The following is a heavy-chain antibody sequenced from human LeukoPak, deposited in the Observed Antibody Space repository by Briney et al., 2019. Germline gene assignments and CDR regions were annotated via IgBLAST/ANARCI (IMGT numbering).Heavy chain of an antibody. J-gene: IGHJ3*02. D-gene: IGHD3-22*01. V-gene: IGHV1-2*02. Sequence: GASVKVSCKASGYTFTSYGISWVRQAPGQGLEWMGWINPNSGGTNYAQKFQGRVTMTRDTSISTAYMELSRLRSDDTAVYYCARDLDDSSGFDAFDIWGQGTMVTVSS. CDR2: INPNSGGT. CDR1: GYTFTSYG. CDR3: ARDLDDSSGFDAFDI.